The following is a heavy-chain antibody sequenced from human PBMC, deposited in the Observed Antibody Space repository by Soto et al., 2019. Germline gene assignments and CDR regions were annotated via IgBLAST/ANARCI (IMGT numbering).Heavy chain of an antibody. CDR1: GYTLTGIS. J-gene: IGHJ4*02. CDR2: FDPEDGET. CDR3: ATGKDYYDSGGLFVPAFDY. V-gene: IGHV1-24*01. D-gene: IGHD3-22*01. Sequence: ASVKVSCKVSGYTLTGISMHWVRQAPGKGLEWMGGFDPEDGETIYAQKFQGRVTMTEDTSIDTAYMELGSLGSEDTAVYYCATGKDYYDSGGLFVPAFDYWGQGTLVTVSS.